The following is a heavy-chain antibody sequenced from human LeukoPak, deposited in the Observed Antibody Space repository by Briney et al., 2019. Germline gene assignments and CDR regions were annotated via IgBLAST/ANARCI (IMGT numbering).Heavy chain of an antibody. CDR2: INHSGST. V-gene: IGHV4-34*01. CDR1: GGSFSGYY. CDR3: ARGRSYYDILTGYYPIATPFDY. Sequence: PSETLSLTCAVYGGSFSGYYWSWIRQPPGKGLEWIGEINHSGSTNYNPSLKSRVTKSVDTSKNQFSLKLSSVTAADTAVYYCARGRSYYDILTGYYPIATPFDYWGQGTLVTVSS. J-gene: IGHJ4*02. D-gene: IGHD3-9*01.